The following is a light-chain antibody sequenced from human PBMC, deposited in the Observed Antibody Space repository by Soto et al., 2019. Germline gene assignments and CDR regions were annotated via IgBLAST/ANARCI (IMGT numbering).Light chain of an antibody. CDR1: SSDVDFYNF. Sequence: QSALTQPASVSGSPGQSITISCPGTSSDVDFYNFVSWYQQHPGKAPKLIIYEVSNRSSGVSSRFSGSKSGNTASLTISGLRAEDEADYYCSSSTLTSYVFGTGTKVTVL. J-gene: IGLJ1*01. CDR2: EVS. CDR3: SSSTLTSYV. V-gene: IGLV2-14*01.